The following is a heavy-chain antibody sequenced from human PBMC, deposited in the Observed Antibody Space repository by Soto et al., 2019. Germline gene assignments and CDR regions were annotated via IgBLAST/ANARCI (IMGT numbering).Heavy chain of an antibody. CDR2: ISGSGGST. V-gene: IGHV3-23*01. Sequence: EVQLLESGGGLVQPGGSLRLSCAASGFTFSSYAMSWVRQAPGKGLEWVSAISGSGGSTYYADSVKGRFTISRDNSKNTLYLQMNSMRAEDTAVYYCAKLRGYSGYTLPDYWGQGTLVTVAS. CDR1: GFTFSSYA. CDR3: AKLRGYSGYTLPDY. D-gene: IGHD5-12*01. J-gene: IGHJ4*02.